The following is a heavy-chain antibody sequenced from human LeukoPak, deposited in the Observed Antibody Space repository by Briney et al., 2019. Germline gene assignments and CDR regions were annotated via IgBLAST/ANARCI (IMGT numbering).Heavy chain of an antibody. V-gene: IGHV3-21*01. CDR1: GFTFSIYS. D-gene: IGHD2-2*01. CDR2: ISSSITYL. Sequence: GRSLRLSCAASGFTFSIYSMSCVCEAPREGLERVLSISSSITYLSYAASLRVRFPIYLENAKNTLYLHMNRLRAEDTAGYYCARDVGDVVVIPAAMDVWGQGTAVTVSS. CDR3: ARDVGDVVVIPAAMDV. J-gene: IGHJ6*02.